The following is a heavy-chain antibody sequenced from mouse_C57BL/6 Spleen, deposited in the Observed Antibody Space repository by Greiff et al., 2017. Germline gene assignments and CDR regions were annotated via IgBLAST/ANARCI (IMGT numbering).Heavy chain of an antibody. CDR2: IYPGGGYT. J-gene: IGHJ2*01. CDR3: ARGRGFDY. Sequence: VQLQQSGAELVRPGTSVKMSCKASGYTFTNYWIGWAKQRPGHGLEWIGDIYPGGGYTNYNEKFKGKDTLTADKSSSTAYMQFSSLTSEDSAIYYCARGRGFDYWGQGTTLTVSA. CDR1: GYTFTNYW. V-gene: IGHV1-63*01.